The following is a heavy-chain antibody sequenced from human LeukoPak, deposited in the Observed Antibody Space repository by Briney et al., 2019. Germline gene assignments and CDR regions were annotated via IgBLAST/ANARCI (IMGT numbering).Heavy chain of an antibody. CDR1: GFTFSSYE. CDR2: ISSSGSTI. Sequence: PGGSLRLSCAASGFTFSSYEMNWVRQAPGKGLEWVSYISSSGSTIYYADSVKGRFTISRDNAENTLYLQMNSLRAEDTAVYYCAREYGSGSYYFDYWGQGTLVTVSS. J-gene: IGHJ4*02. CDR3: AREYGSGSYYFDY. D-gene: IGHD3-10*01. V-gene: IGHV3-48*03.